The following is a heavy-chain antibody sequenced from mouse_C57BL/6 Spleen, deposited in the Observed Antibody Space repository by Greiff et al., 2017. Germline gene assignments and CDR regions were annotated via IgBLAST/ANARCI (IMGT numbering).Heavy chain of an antibody. CDR2: INYDGSST. D-gene: IGHD4-1*01. CDR3: ARDAAGTGYEMDY. Sequence: EVMLVESEGGLVQPGSSMKLSCTASGFTFSDYYMAWVRQVPEKGLEWVANINYDGSSTYYLDSLKSRFIISRDNAKNILYLQMSRLKSEDTATYYCARDAAGTGYEMDYWGQGTS. V-gene: IGHV5-16*01. CDR1: GFTFSDYY. J-gene: IGHJ4*01.